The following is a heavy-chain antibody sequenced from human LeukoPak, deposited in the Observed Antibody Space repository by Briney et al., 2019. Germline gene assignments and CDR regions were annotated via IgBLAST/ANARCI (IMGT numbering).Heavy chain of an antibody. CDR2: IYSGGST. CDR1: GFTVGSNY. J-gene: IGHJ6*03. V-gene: IGHV3-53*01. D-gene: IGHD3-10*01. Sequence: PGGSLRLSCAASGFTVGSNYMSWVRQAPGKGLEWVSVIYSGGSTYYADSVKGRFTISRDNSKNTLYLQMNSLRAEDTAVYYCASGSGNYRTPYYYMDVWGTGTTVTVSS. CDR3: ASGSGNYRTPYYYMDV.